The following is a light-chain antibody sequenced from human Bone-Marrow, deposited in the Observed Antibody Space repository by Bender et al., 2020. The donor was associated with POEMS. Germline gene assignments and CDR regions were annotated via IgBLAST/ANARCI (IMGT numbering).Light chain of an antibody. Sequence: QLVLTQSPSASASLGASVKLTCTLSSGHSNYAIAWHQHQGEKGPRYLVKLHSDGTHNKGDGIPDRFSGSSSGAERYLTISSLQSEDEADYYCQTWDAGAWVFGGGTRLAVL. V-gene: IGLV4-69*01. J-gene: IGLJ3*02. CDR2: LHSDGTH. CDR1: SGHSNYA. CDR3: QTWDAGAWV.